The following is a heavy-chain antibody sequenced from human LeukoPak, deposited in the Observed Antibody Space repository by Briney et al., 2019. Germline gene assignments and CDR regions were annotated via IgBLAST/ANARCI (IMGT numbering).Heavy chain of an antibody. CDR2: IYSSGST. CDR1: GGSISSYY. V-gene: IGHV4-59*03. Sequence: SGTLSLTCTVSGGSISSYYWNWIRQPPGRGLEWIGYIYSSGSTNYNPSLKSRVAISVDTSRNQFSLKLSSVTTADTAVYYCARGYGYYFESWGQGTLVTVSS. CDR3: ARGYGYYFES. J-gene: IGHJ4*02. D-gene: IGHD5-18*01.